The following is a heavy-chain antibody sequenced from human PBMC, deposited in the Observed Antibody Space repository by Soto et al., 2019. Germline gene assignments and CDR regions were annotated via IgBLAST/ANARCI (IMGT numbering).Heavy chain of an antibody. CDR1: GYTFTSYD. Sequence: QVQLVQSGAEVKKPGASVKVSCKASGYTFTSYDINWVRQATGQGLEWMGWMNPNSGNTGYAQKFQDRVTMTRNTSISTAYMELSSLRSEDTAVYYCARFNNGNLNYEAGDYYYYMDVWGKGTTVTVSS. CDR2: MNPNSGNT. V-gene: IGHV1-8*01. D-gene: IGHD1-7*01. CDR3: ARFNNGNLNYEAGDYYYYMDV. J-gene: IGHJ6*03.